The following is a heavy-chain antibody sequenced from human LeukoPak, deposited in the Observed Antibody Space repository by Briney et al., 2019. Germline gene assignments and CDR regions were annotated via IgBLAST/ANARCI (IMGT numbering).Heavy chain of an antibody. J-gene: IGHJ4*02. Sequence: GGSLRLSCAASGFTFSSYAMSWVRQAPGKGLEWVSAISGSGGSTYYADSVKGRFIISGDNSKNTLSLQLNSLRPEDTALYYCAKHFCTGLDCSLFDSWGQGTLVTVSS. CDR1: GFTFSSYA. V-gene: IGHV3-23*01. CDR2: ISGSGGST. D-gene: IGHD3/OR15-3a*01. CDR3: AKHFCTGLDCSLFDS.